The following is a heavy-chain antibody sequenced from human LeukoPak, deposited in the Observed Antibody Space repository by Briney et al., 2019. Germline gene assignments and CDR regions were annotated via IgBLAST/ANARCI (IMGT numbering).Heavy chain of an antibody. Sequence: SETLSLTCTVSGGSISSYYWSWIRQPPGKGLEWIGYIYYNVTTNYNPSLKSRVTISIDTSKNHFSLKLSSVTAADTAVYYCAREGARWEPSFSAFDIWGQGTMVTVSS. J-gene: IGHJ3*02. D-gene: IGHD1-26*01. V-gene: IGHV4-59*01. CDR2: IYYNVTT. CDR1: GGSISSYY. CDR3: AREGARWEPSFSAFDI.